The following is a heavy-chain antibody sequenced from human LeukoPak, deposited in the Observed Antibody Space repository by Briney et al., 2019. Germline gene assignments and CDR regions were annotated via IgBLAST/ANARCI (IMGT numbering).Heavy chain of an antibody. D-gene: IGHD5-12*01. CDR3: ARERYSGYDPDFDY. Sequence: GGSLRLSCAASGFTFSSYWMHWVRQAPGKGLVWGPRINSDGSSTSYADSVKGRFTISRDNAKNTLYLQMNSLRAEDTAVYYCARERYSGYDPDFDYWGQGTLVTVSS. CDR1: GFTFSSYW. V-gene: IGHV3-74*01. CDR2: INSDGSST. J-gene: IGHJ4*02.